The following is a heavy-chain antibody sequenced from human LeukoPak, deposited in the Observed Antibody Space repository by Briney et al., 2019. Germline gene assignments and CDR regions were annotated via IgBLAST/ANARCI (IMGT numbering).Heavy chain of an antibody. CDR1: GGSLSRYY. D-gene: IGHD3-9*01. CDR3: ARVDYDILTGSKVLDY. Sequence: SETLSLTCTVSGGSLSRYYWSWIRQPPGKGLEWIGYIYYCGSTNYNPSPKSRVNISVDTSKNQFSLKLSSVTAADTAVYYCARVDYDILTGSKVLDYWGQGTLVTVSS. V-gene: IGHV4-59*01. CDR2: IYYCGST. J-gene: IGHJ4*02.